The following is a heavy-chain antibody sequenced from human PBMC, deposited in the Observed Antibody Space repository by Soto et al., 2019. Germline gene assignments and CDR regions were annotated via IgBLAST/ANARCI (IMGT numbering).Heavy chain of an antibody. D-gene: IGHD6-19*01. CDR2: IYPGDSAT. CDR1: GYSFTSYW. Sequence: GESLKISCKGSGYSFTSYWIGWVRQMPGKGLEWVGIIYPGDSATRYSPSFQGQVTISADKSISTAYLQWSSLKASDTAMYSCERPGHIAVAGTPTVCDYWGQGTLVTVSS. J-gene: IGHJ4*02. V-gene: IGHV5-51*01. CDR3: ERPGHIAVAGTPTVCDY.